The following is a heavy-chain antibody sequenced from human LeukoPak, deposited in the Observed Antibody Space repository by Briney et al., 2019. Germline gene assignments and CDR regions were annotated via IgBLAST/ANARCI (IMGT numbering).Heavy chain of an antibody. V-gene: IGHV4-34*01. Sequence: KPSETLSLTCAVSGGSFSGYYWTWIRQPPGKGLEWIGEINHSGNANYNPSLKSRVTISLDMSEYHFSLKLTSVTAADTAVYYCARGQGTVTTHWGQGTLVTVSS. CDR3: ARGQGTVTTH. CDR2: INHSGNA. CDR1: GGSFSGYY. D-gene: IGHD4-17*01. J-gene: IGHJ4*02.